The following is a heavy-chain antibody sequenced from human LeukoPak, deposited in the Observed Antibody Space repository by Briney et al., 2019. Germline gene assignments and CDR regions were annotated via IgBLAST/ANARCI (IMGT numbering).Heavy chain of an antibody. D-gene: IGHD5-24*01. CDR3: ARTAMASIADYFDY. CDR1: SGSVSGHY. CDR2: IHYSGST. Sequence: TSETLSLTCTVSSGSVSGHYWSWIRQPPGKGLEWIGYIHYSGSTNSNPSLKSRVTLSIDTSKNQFSLELRSVTAADTAVSYCARTAMASIADYFDYWGQGLMVTVSS. J-gene: IGHJ4*02. V-gene: IGHV4-59*02.